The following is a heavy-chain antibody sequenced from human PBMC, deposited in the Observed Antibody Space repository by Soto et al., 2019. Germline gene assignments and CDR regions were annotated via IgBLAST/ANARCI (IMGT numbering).Heavy chain of an antibody. J-gene: IGHJ6*02. Sequence: SVKVSCKAFGGTFNNYAINWVRQAPGQGLEWMGGIIPIFGTAKYARKFQGRVTITADASTSTVYMELSSLRSEDTAVFYCARDDGVATKPTPYYSYYYVMDVWGQGTTVTVS. V-gene: IGHV1-69*13. CDR3: ARDDGVATKPTPYYSYYYVMDV. CDR2: IIPIFGTA. CDR1: GGTFNNYA. D-gene: IGHD5-12*01.